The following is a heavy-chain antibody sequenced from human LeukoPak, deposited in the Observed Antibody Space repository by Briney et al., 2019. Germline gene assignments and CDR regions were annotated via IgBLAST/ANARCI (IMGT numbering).Heavy chain of an antibody. CDR3: ARDQAAFEANYDILTGPDPRAFDI. CDR2: ISSSSSYI. CDR1: GFTFSSYS. D-gene: IGHD3-9*01. Sequence: PGGSLRLSCAASGFTFSSYSMNWVRQAPGKGLEWVSSISSSSSYIYYADSVKGRFTISRDNAKNSLYLQMNSLRAEDTAVYYCARDQAAFEANYDILTGPDPRAFDIWGQGTMVTVSS. J-gene: IGHJ3*02. V-gene: IGHV3-21*01.